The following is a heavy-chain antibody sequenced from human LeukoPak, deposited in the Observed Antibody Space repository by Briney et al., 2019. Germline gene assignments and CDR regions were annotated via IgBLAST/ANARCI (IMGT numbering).Heavy chain of an antibody. Sequence: SETLSLTCTVSGGSISSGGYYWSWIRQHPGKGLEWIVYIYYSGSTYYNPSLKSRVTISVDTSKNQFSLKLSSVTAADTAVYYCARDARNDYGDYVPFDYWGQGTLVTVSS. V-gene: IGHV4-31*03. J-gene: IGHJ4*02. D-gene: IGHD4-17*01. CDR3: ARDARNDYGDYVPFDY. CDR1: GGSISSGGYY. CDR2: IYYSGST.